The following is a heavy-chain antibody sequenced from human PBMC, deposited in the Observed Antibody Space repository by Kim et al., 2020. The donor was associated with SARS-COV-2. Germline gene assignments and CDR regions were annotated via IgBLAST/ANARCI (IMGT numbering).Heavy chain of an antibody. Sequence: GGSLRLSCAASGFTFSSYAMHWVRQAPGKGLEWVAVISYDGSNKYYADSVKGRFTISRDNSKNTLYLQMNSLRAEDTAVYYCARELHPYGGNSGLGYWGQGTLVTVSS. CDR2: ISYDGSNK. J-gene: IGHJ4*02. CDR1: GFTFSSYA. CDR3: ARELHPYGGNSGLGY. V-gene: IGHV3-30*04. D-gene: IGHD2-21*02.